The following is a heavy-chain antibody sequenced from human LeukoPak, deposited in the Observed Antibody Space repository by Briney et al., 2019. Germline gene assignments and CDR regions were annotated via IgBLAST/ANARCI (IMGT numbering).Heavy chain of an antibody. D-gene: IGHD4-17*01. Sequence: ASVKVSCKASGCTFTSYAMHWVRQAPGQRLEWMGWINAGNGNTKYSQKFQGRVTITRDTSASTAYMELSSLRSEDTAVYYCARGGDDYGDYAEMGDFDYWGQGTLVTVSS. CDR1: GCTFTSYA. CDR2: INAGNGNT. V-gene: IGHV1-3*01. J-gene: IGHJ4*02. CDR3: ARGGDDYGDYAEMGDFDY.